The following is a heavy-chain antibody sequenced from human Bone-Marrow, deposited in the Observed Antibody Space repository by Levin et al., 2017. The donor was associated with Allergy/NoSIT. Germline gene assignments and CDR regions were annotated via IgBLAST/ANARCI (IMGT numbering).Heavy chain of an antibody. D-gene: IGHD3-10*01. J-gene: IGHJ6*02. V-gene: IGHV6-1*01. CDR2: TYYRSKWYN. Sequence: SETLSLTCAISGDSVSSNSAAWNWIRQSPSRGLEWLGRTYYRSKWYNDYAVSVKSRITINPDTSKNQFSLQLNSVTPEDTAVYYCARADRFGELLTEPCMDVWGQGTTVTVSS. CDR1: GDSVSSNSAA. CDR3: ARADRFGELLTEPCMDV.